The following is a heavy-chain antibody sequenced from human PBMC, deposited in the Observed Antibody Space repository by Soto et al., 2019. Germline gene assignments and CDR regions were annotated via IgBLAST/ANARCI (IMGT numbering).Heavy chain of an antibody. CDR2: ISYDGDNE. J-gene: IGHJ4*02. CDR1: GFTFSNYG. Sequence: QVQLVESAGGVVQPGRSLRLSCAASGFTFSNYGMHWVRQAPGKGLEWVAIISYDGDNEYYADSVRGRFTISRDNSKNTLYLQTSSLRHEDTAVYYCAKDGGPVYCNSPGCSAKHFDYWGQGTLVTVSS. D-gene: IGHD2-2*01. V-gene: IGHV3-30*18. CDR3: AKDGGPVYCNSPGCSAKHFDY.